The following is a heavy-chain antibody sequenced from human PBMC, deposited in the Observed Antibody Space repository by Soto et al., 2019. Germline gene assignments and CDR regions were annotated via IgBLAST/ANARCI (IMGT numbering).Heavy chain of an antibody. CDR1: GFTFSSYW. D-gene: IGHD2-2*01. J-gene: IGHJ4*02. CDR2: IKQDGSEK. CDR3: ARGRGCSTGCHNFDY. Sequence: EVQLVEAGGGLVQPGGSLILSCAASGFTFSSYWMSWVRQAPGKGLEWVANIKQDGSEKYYVDSVKGRFTISRDNAKNSLYLQMNSLRAEDTAVYYCARGRGCSTGCHNFDYWGQGTLVTVSS. V-gene: IGHV3-7*01.